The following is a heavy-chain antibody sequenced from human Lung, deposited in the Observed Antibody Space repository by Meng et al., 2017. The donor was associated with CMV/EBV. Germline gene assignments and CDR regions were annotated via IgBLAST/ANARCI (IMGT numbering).Heavy chain of an antibody. J-gene: IGHJ4*02. Sequence: KVSCKGSGYMFSVYWIAWVRQMPGKDLEWVGIVYPGDSGTRYSPSLQGQVTISVDKSISTAYLQWSSLRASDTAIYYCARQGHGVPLDFWGQGTLVTFSS. CDR3: ARQGHGVPLDF. V-gene: IGHV5-51*01. D-gene: IGHD2-8*01. CDR2: VYPGDSGT. CDR1: GYMFSVYW.